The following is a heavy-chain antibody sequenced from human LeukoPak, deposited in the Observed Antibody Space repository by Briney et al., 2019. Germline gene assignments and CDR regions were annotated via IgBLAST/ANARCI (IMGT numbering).Heavy chain of an antibody. CDR1: GITFSNYW. V-gene: IGHV3-74*01. J-gene: IGHJ4*02. CDR3: ATDDYRGLGY. D-gene: IGHD4-11*01. Sequence: VGSLRLSCAASGITFSNYWMHWVRQAPGKGLVWVSHIIQDGSSTFYADSVKGRFTISRDNAKNTLYLQMNGLRAEDTAVYYCATDDYRGLGYRGQGTLVTVSS. CDR2: IIQDGSST.